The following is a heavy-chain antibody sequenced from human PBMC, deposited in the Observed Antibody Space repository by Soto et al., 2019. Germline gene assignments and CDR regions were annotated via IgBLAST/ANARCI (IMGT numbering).Heavy chain of an antibody. V-gene: IGHV4-4*02. Sequence: TKSLTCTCSGGYSSKSNWWSGVRQPPGKGLEWIGEIYHSGSTNYNPSLKSRVTISVDKSKNQFSLKLSSVTAADSAVYYCATYYYDSSGFDDWGQGTLVTVSS. CDR1: GGYSSKSNW. D-gene: IGHD3-22*01. J-gene: IGHJ5*02. CDR2: IYHSGST. CDR3: ATYYYDSSGFDD.